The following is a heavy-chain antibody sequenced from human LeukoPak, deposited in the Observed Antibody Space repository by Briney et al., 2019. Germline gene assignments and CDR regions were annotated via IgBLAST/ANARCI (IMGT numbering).Heavy chain of an antibody. CDR1: GGSISDAY. CDR2: VYDENGGT. D-gene: IGHD3-3*01. Sequence: SETLSLTCSVSGGSISDAYCSWVRQSPGNQMEWIGYVYDENGGTNYNPSLKSRVSISVDTSKNQFSLKLSSVTAADTAVYYCASTAITIFGVTDDYWGQGTLVTVSS. CDR3: ASTAITIFGVTDDY. V-gene: IGHV4-59*08. J-gene: IGHJ4*02.